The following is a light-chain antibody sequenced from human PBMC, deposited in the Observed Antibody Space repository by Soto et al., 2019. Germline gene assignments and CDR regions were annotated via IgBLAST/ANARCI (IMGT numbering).Light chain of an antibody. CDR3: QQYRSSPGP. CDR1: QSVSSSY. J-gene: IGKJ1*01. V-gene: IGKV3-20*01. CDR2: GES. Sequence: EIALTQSPGTLSSSPGERATLSCRASQSVSSSYLAWYQQKHGQAPRILIYGESSRATGITARFSGSGSGTDFTLTISRMEPEEFAVYYCQQYRSSPGPFGQGTKVDIK.